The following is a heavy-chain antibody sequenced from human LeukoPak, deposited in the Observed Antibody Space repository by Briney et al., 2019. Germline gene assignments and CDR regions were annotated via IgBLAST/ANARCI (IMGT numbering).Heavy chain of an antibody. V-gene: IGHV3-21*01. CDR1: GFTFSSYT. CDR3: ARVGTRAD. D-gene: IGHD1-1*01. J-gene: IGHJ4*02. Sequence: GGSLRLSCAASGFTFSSYTMNWVRQAPGKGLEWVSSISSSSNYIHYADSLKGRFTISRDNANNSLYLQLNSLRAEDTAVYYCARVGTRADWGQGTLVTVSS. CDR2: ISSSSNYI.